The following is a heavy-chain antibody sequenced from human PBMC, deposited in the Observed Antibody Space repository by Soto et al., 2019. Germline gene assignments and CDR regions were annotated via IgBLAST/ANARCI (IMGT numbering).Heavy chain of an antibody. CDR3: VTDAYSRSHFDY. J-gene: IGHJ4*02. D-gene: IGHD6-6*01. Sequence: QVQLQESGPGLVKPSETLSLTCTVSGASISSYYWCWIRQPPGKRLEWVWFISYSGNTNYNPSLESRVTISVDTSKNQSSLRLSSVPDADTAVYYCVTDAYSRSHFDYWGQGTLVTVSS. CDR1: GASISSYY. V-gene: IGHV4-59*01. CDR2: ISYSGNT.